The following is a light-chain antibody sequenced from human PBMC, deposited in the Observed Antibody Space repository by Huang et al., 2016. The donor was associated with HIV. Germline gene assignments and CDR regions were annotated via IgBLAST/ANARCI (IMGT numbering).Light chain of an antibody. CDR2: GAS. Sequence: EIVLTQSPDTLSLSPGERATVSCRASQSVTRNYLAWYQQSPGQAPKLLIYGASTRATGIPDRFSGSGSATDFTLTISRLAPEDFAVYYCQQFGSSPPYSFGQGTKLEIK. CDR1: QSVTRNY. V-gene: IGKV3-20*01. J-gene: IGKJ2*03. CDR3: QQFGSSPPYS.